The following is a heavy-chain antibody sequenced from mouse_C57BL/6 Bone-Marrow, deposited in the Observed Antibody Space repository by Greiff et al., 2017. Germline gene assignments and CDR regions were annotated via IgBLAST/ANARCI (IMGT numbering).Heavy chain of an antibody. CDR2: ISDGGSYT. D-gene: IGHD2-4*01. V-gene: IGHV5-4*01. CDR1: GFTFSSYA. CDR3: ARDEEYDYDWFAY. J-gene: IGHJ3*01. Sequence: EVKLVESGGGLVKPGGSLKLSCAASGFTFSSYAMSWVRQTPEKRLEWVATISDGGSYTYYPDNVKGRFTLSRDNAKNNLYLQMSNLKSEDTAMYYCARDEEYDYDWFAYWGQGTLVTVSA.